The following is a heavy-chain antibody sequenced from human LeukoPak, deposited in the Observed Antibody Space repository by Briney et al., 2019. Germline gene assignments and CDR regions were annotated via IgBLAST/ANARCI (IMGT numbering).Heavy chain of an antibody. V-gene: IGHV3-11*04. Sequence: GGSLRLSCAASGFTFSDYYMSWIRQASGKGLEWVSYISSSGSTIYYADSVKGRFTISRDNAKNSLYLQMNSLRAEDTAVYYCARVSWGYYDSSGYYYLDYWGREPWSPSPQ. CDR3: ARVSWGYYDSSGYYYLDY. CDR2: ISSSGSTI. J-gene: IGHJ4*02. CDR1: GFTFSDYY. D-gene: IGHD3-22*01.